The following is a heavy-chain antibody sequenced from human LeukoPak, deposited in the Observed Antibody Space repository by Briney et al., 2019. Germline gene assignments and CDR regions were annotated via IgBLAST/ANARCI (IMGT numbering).Heavy chain of an antibody. CDR1: GFTFSSYW. D-gene: IGHD3-22*01. CDR3: ARVRIGYYDSSGYYQRGYYYMDV. CDR2: INSDGSST. V-gene: IGHV3-74*01. J-gene: IGHJ6*03. Sequence: GGSLRLSCAASGFTFSSYWMHWVRQAPGKGLVWVSRINSDGSSTSYADSVKGRFTISRDNAKNTLYLQMNSLRAEDTAVYYCARVRIGYYDSSGYYQRGYYYMDVWGKGTTVTVSS.